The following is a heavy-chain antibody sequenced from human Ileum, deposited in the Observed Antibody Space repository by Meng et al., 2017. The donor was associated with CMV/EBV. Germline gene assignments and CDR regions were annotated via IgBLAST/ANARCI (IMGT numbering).Heavy chain of an antibody. CDR3: TRDYWGIPDY. V-gene: IGHV3-74*01. Sequence: VQMRASGGGLTQPGGSTGLSCAASGLTFSNYSMQWVRQVPGKGLVGVSRIKSDGTGITYVDSVKGRFTISRDNAKNTLYLQMTNLRVDDTAVYYCTRDYWGIPDYWGQGTLVTVSS. J-gene: IGHJ4*02. CDR1: GLTFSNYS. D-gene: IGHD7-27*01. CDR2: IKSDGTGI.